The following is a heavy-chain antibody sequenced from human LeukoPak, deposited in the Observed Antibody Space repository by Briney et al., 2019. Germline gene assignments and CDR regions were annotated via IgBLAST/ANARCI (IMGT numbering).Heavy chain of an antibody. J-gene: IGHJ4*02. D-gene: IGHD3-3*01. Sequence: GGSLRLSCGASGFTVSNYWMSWVRQAPGKGLEWVSAISGSGGSTYYADSVKGRFTISRDNSKNTLYLQMNSLRAEDTAVYYCAKLPRITIFGAIDYWGQGTLVTVSS. CDR3: AKLPRITIFGAIDY. CDR1: GFTVSNYW. V-gene: IGHV3-23*01. CDR2: ISGSGGST.